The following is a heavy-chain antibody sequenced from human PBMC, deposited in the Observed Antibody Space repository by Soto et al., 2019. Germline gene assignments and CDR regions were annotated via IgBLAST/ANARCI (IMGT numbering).Heavy chain of an antibody. CDR3: ARENGVAVATILYYFDY. Sequence: QVHLVQSGAEVKKAGSSGKVSCKAPGGTFKNNGISWVRQAPGQGLEWMGGIIPVFGTTNYAQKFQGRLTITADDFTSTVYIELSRLRYEDTAVYYCARENGVAVATILYYFDYWGPGTLVTVSS. D-gene: IGHD5-12*01. CDR2: IIPVFGTT. CDR1: GGTFKNNG. J-gene: IGHJ4*02. V-gene: IGHV1-69*01.